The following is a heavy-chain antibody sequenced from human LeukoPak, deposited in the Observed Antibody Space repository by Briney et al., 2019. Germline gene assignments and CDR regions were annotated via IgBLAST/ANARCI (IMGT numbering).Heavy chain of an antibody. V-gene: IGHV3-48*01. D-gene: IGHD3-10*01. CDR2: ISSSSSNI. J-gene: IGHJ4*02. CDR3: ARYVFSYGSGSYLAH. CDR1: GFTFSSYS. Sequence: GGSLRLSCAASGFTFSSYSMNWVRQAPGKGLEWVSYISSSSSNIYYADSVKGRFTISRDNAKNSLYLQMNSLRAEDTAGYYCARYVFSYGSGSYLAHWGQGTLVTVSS.